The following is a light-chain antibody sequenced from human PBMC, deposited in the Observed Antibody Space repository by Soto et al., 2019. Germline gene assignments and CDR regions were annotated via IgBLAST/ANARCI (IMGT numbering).Light chain of an antibody. CDR1: QSVRDN. CDR3: QHYNFLHHT. V-gene: IGKV3-15*01. Sequence: EILLTQSPATLAVSPGEGATLSCRASQSVRDNLAWYQQKPGQAPRLLIYRASTRATGVPARFSGSGSGTEFTLTISSLQSEDVSVYFCQHYNFLHHTFGQGTKLEIK. J-gene: IGKJ2*01. CDR2: RAS.